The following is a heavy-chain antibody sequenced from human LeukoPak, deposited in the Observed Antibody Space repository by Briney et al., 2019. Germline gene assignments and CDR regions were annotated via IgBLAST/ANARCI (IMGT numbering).Heavy chain of an antibody. J-gene: IGHJ3*02. CDR2: ISSGSTI. CDR3: ARDYSSGWDAFDI. D-gene: IGHD6-19*01. CDR1: GFTFSSYE. Sequence: PGGSLRLSCAASGFTFSSYEMNWVRQAPGRGLEWVSYISSGSTIYYADSVKGRFTISRDNAKNSLYLQMNSLRAEDTAVYYCARDYSSGWDAFDIWGQGTMVTVSS. V-gene: IGHV3-48*03.